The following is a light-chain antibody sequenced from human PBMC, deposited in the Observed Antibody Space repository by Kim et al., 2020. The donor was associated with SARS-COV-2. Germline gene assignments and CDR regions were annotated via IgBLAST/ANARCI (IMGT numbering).Light chain of an antibody. Sequence: ALGKTSRSTCQGDSLRIFYATWYQQTRGQAPILVMYGQNQPPSGIPSRFSGSTSGNTASLTITGAQAEDEADYYCNSRDSSGKRVVFGGGTQLTVL. CDR3: NSRDSSGKRVV. J-gene: IGLJ2*01. CDR2: GQN. V-gene: IGLV3-19*01. CDR1: SLRIFY.